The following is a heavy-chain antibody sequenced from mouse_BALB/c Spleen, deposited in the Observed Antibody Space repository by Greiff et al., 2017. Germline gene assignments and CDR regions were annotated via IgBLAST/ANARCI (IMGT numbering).Heavy chain of an antibody. Sequence: VKLVESGAELVRPGVSVKISCKGSGYTFTDYAMHWVKQSHAKSLEWIGVISTYDGDASYNQKFKGKATMTVDQYSSTAYMELARLTSEDSAIYYCARSRWGNYVYYYAMDYGGQETSVTVSS. V-gene: IGHV1S137*01. CDR1: GYTFTDYA. D-gene: IGHD2-1*01. CDR2: ISTYDGDA. CDR3: ARSRWGNYVYYYAMDY. J-gene: IGHJ4*01.